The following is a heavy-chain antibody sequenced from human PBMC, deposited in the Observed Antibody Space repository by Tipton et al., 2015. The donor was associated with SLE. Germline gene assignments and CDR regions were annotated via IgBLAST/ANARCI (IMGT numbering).Heavy chain of an antibody. V-gene: IGHV4-34*01. CDR2: INHSGST. CDR3: ARARKPVYYYYGMDV. Sequence: TLSLTCAVYGGSFSGYYWSWIRQPPGKGLEWIGEINHSGSTNYNPSLKSRVTISVDTSKNQFSLKLSSVTAADTAVYYCARARKPVYYYYGMDVWGQGTTVTVSS. CDR1: GGSFSGYY. J-gene: IGHJ6*02. D-gene: IGHD1-14*01.